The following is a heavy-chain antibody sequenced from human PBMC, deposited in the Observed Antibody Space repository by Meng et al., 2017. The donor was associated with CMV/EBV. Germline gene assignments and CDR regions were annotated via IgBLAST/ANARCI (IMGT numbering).Heavy chain of an antibody. V-gene: IGHV3-30-3*01. CDR3: ARNSGSYYEYWFDP. Sequence: QGRLVDAGGGGVQPGRSLRLSCAASGFTFSSYAMHWVRQAPGKGLEWVAVISYDGSNKYYADSVKGRFTISRDNSKNTLYLQMNSLRAEDTAVYYCARNSGSYYEYWFDPWGQGTLVTVSS. D-gene: IGHD1-26*01. CDR1: GFTFSSYA. CDR2: ISYDGSNK. J-gene: IGHJ5*02.